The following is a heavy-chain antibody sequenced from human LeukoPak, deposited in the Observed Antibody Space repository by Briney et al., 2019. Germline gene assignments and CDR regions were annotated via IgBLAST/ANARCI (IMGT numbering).Heavy chain of an antibody. D-gene: IGHD6-6*01. Sequence: AASVKVSCKASGGTFSSYAISWVRQAPGQGLEWMGGIVPIFGTANYAQKFQGRVTITADESTSTAYMELSSLRSEDTAVYYCARRVFVPKYSSSSTNYYGMDVWGQGTTVTVSS. CDR3: ARRVFVPKYSSSSTNYYGMDV. V-gene: IGHV1-69*01. CDR1: GGTFSSYA. J-gene: IGHJ6*02. CDR2: IVPIFGTA.